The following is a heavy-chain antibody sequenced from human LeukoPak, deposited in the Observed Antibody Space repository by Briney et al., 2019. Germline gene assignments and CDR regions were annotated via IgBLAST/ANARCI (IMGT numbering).Heavy chain of an antibody. Sequence: ASVKVSCKASGYTFTSYYMHWVRQAPGQGLEWMGIINPSGGSTSYAQKFRGRVTMTRDMSTSTVYMELSSLRSEDTAVYYCARGAIVVVVAVKSAGYYMDVWGKGTTVTVSS. J-gene: IGHJ6*03. D-gene: IGHD2-15*01. CDR2: INPSGGST. CDR3: ARGAIVVVVAVKSAGYYMDV. V-gene: IGHV1-46*01. CDR1: GYTFTSYY.